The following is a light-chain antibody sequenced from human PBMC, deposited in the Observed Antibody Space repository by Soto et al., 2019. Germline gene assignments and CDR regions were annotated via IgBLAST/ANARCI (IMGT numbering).Light chain of an antibody. V-gene: IGKV1-5*03. CDR2: KAS. CDR1: QSISSW. CDR3: QQYNSYPLT. J-gene: IGKJ4*01. Sequence: DIQMTQSPSTLSASLGDRVTITCRASQSISSWLAWYQQKKGKAPKLLIYKASSLESGVPSRFSGSGSGTEFTLTISSLQTDDFATYYCQQYNSYPLTFGGGTKVDIK.